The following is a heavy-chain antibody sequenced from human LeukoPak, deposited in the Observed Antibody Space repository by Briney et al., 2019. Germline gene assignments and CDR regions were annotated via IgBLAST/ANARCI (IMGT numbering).Heavy chain of an antibody. CDR3: ARGGISGYSYGSIDY. V-gene: IGHV1-69*13. D-gene: IGHD5-18*01. CDR2: IIPIFGTA. CDR1: GYTFTSYG. J-gene: IGHJ4*02. Sequence: SVKVSCKASGYTFTSYGISWVRQAPGQGLEWMGGIIPIFGTANYAQKFQGRVTITADESTSTAYMELSSLRSEDTAVYYCARGGISGYSYGSIDYWGQGTLVTVSS.